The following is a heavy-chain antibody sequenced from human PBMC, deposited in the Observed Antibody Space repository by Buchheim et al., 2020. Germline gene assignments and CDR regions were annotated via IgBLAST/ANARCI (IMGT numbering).Heavy chain of an antibody. J-gene: IGHJ4*02. CDR3: AKDPTRWLQLNGVDY. D-gene: IGHD5-24*01. V-gene: IGHV3-30*18. CDR2: ISYDGSNK. Sequence: QVQLVESGGGVVQPGRSLRLSCAASGFTFSSYGMHWVRQAPGKGLEWVAVISYDGSNKYYADSVKGRFTISRDNSKNKLSLQMNSLRAEDTAVYYCAKDPTRWLQLNGVDYWGQGTL. CDR1: GFTFSSYG.